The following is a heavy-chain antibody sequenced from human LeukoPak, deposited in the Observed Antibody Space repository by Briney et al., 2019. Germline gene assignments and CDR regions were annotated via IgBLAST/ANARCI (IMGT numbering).Heavy chain of an antibody. D-gene: IGHD2/OR15-2a*01. V-gene: IGHV4-31*03. CDR1: GGSISSGGYY. CDR3: ARGSEGYYAQRATGNWFDP. J-gene: IGHJ5*02. Sequence: SETLSLTCTVSGGSISSGGYYWSWIRQHPGKGLEWIGYIYYSGSTYYNPSLKSRVTISVDTSKNQFPLKLSSVTAADTAVYYCARGSEGYYAQRATGNWFDPWGQGTLVTVSS. CDR2: IYYSGST.